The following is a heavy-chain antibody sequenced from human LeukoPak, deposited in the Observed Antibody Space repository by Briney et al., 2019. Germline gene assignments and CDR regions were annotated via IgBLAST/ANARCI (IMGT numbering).Heavy chain of an antibody. D-gene: IGHD6-13*01. J-gene: IGHJ4*02. CDR3: ARVGHSSSGPFDY. V-gene: IGHV1-69*05. Sequence: SVKVSCKASGGTFSSYAISWVRQAPGQGLECMGGIIPIFGTANYAQKFQGRVTITTDESTSTAYMELSSLRSEDTAVYYCARVGHSSSGPFDYWGQGTLVTVSS. CDR1: GGTFSSYA. CDR2: IIPIFGTA.